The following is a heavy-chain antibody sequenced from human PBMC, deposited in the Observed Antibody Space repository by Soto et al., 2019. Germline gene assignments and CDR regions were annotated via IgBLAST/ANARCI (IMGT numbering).Heavy chain of an antibody. CDR1: GGSISSGGYY. D-gene: IGHD3-22*01. J-gene: IGHJ4*02. CDR3: ARVKRLYYYDSSGHDEFDY. Sequence: QVQLQESGPGLVKPSQTLSLTCTVSGGSISSGGYYWSWIRQHPGKGLEWIGYIYYSGSTYYNPSLKSRVTISVDTSKNQFSLKLSSVTAADTAVYYCARVKRLYYYDSSGHDEFDYWGQGTLVTVSS. CDR2: IYYSGST. V-gene: IGHV4-31*03.